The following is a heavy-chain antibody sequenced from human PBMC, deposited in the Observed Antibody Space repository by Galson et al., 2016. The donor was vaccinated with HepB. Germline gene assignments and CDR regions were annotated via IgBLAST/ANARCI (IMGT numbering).Heavy chain of an antibody. CDR1: GGSISSDTW. Sequence: ETLSLTCAVSGGSISSDTWWTWVRQPPGKALEWIGYIYDSGTTNYNPSLKSRVTITGDTSKNQLSLKLSSVTAADTAIYYCAGRSISVIVGAFDIWGQGTMVTVS. CDR2: IYDSGTT. V-gene: IGHV4-4*02. D-gene: IGHD3-22*01. J-gene: IGHJ3*02. CDR3: AGRSISVIVGAFDI.